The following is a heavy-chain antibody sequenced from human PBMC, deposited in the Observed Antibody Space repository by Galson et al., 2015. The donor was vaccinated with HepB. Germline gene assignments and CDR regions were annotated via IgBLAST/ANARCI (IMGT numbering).Heavy chain of an antibody. CDR1: GFTVSSNY. CDR3: ARDNVDMRLILDGNGMDV. CDR2: IYSGGST. V-gene: IGHV3-66*01. Sequence: SLRLSCAASGFTVSSNYMSWVRQAPGKGLEWVSVIYSGGSTYYADSVKGRFTISRDNSKNTLYLQMNSLTAEDTAVYYCARDNVDMRLILDGNGMDVWGQGTTVIVSS. J-gene: IGHJ6*02. D-gene: IGHD6-19*01.